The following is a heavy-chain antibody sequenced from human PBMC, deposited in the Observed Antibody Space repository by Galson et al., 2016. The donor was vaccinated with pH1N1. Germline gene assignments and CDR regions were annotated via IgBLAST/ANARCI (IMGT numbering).Heavy chain of an antibody. Sequence: LRLSCAASGFTFSNYWMHWVRQVPGKGLEWVANIKEDGGETYYVDSVRGRFTISRDNAENSLYLQMNSLRDEDTALYYCARAIGSRSAYWGQGTLVTVSS. D-gene: IGHD3-16*02. CDR2: IKEDGGET. J-gene: IGHJ4*02. V-gene: IGHV3-7*01. CDR1: GFTFSNYW. CDR3: ARAIGSRSAY.